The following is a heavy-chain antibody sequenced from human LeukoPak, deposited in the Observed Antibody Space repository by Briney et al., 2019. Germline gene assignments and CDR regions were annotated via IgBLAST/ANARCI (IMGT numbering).Heavy chain of an antibody. CDR3: ARDRYSSGWTFDY. J-gene: IGHJ4*02. CDR2: ISSSSYI. D-gene: IGHD6-19*01. Sequence: PGGSLRLSCAASGFTFSSYSMNWVRQAPGKGLEWVSSISSSSYIYYADSVKGRFTISRDNAKNSLYLQMNSLRAEDTAVYYCARDRYSSGWTFDYWGQGTLVTVSS. V-gene: IGHV3-21*01. CDR1: GFTFSSYS.